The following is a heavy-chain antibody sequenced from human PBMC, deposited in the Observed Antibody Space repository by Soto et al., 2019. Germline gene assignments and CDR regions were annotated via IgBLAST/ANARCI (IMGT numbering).Heavy chain of an antibody. D-gene: IGHD6-25*01. Sequence: SETLPLTCAVSGVSVNSYNWWSWIRQSPGKGLEWIGEIFHTGDTNYSPTLQGRVTLSVDNSKNRFSLNLTSVTAADTAIYYCARHELSGQGHWGQGTQVTVPQ. CDR1: GVSVNSYNW. V-gene: IGHV4-4*02. CDR2: IFHTGDT. J-gene: IGHJ1*01. CDR3: ARHELSGQGH.